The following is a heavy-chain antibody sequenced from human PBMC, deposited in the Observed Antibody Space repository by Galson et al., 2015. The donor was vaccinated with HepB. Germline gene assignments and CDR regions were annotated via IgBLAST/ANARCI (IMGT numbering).Heavy chain of an antibody. CDR3: ARDVVTLFGVVI. CDR1: TFIFSTYS. J-gene: IGHJ4*02. Sequence: SLRLSCAASTFIFSTYSMNWVRQAPGKGLEWVSCISSSSTTIYYADSVKGRFTISRDNAKSSLYLQMNSLRAEDTAVYYCARDVVTLFGVVIWGQGTLVTVSS. D-gene: IGHD3-3*01. V-gene: IGHV3-48*04. CDR2: ISSSSTTI.